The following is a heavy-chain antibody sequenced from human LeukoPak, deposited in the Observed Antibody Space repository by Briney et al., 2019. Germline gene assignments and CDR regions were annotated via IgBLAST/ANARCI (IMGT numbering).Heavy chain of an antibody. D-gene: IGHD1-26*01. CDR1: GYTFTSYW. Sequence: GESLKISCKGSGYTFTSYWIGWVRQVPGKGLEWNGIIYPGDSDTRYSPSFQGQVTISADKSISTAYLQWSSLKASDTAMYYCARQRVGASEYYFDYWGQGTLVTVSS. CDR3: ARQRVGASEYYFDY. CDR2: IYPGDSDT. V-gene: IGHV5-51*01. J-gene: IGHJ4*02.